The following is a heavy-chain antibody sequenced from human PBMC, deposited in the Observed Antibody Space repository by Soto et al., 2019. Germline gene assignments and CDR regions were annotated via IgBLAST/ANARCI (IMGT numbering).Heavy chain of an antibody. J-gene: IGHJ4*02. CDR1: GFTFSSYA. D-gene: IGHD6-19*01. CDR2: ISGSGGGT. CDR3: ARASSGWYWWLDY. V-gene: IGHV3-23*01. Sequence: PGGSLRLSCAASGFTFSSYAMTWARQAPGKGLEWVSAISGSGGGTYYADSVKGRFTISRDNSKKMLYLQMNSLRAEDTAVYYCARASSGWYWWLDYWGQGTLVTVSS.